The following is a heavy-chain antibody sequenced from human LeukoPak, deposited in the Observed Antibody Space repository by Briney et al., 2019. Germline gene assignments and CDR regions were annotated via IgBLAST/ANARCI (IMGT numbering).Heavy chain of an antibody. J-gene: IGHJ3*02. D-gene: IGHD2-15*01. CDR2: IYPGDSDT. CDR1: GYSFTSYW. CDR3: AGGGYCSGGSCSDAFDI. Sequence: GESLKISCKGSGYSFTSYWIGWERQMPGKGLEWMGVIYPGDSDTRYSPSFQGQVTISADKSISTAYLQWSSLKASETAMYYCAGGGYCSGGSCSDAFDIWGQGTMVTVSS. V-gene: IGHV5-51*01.